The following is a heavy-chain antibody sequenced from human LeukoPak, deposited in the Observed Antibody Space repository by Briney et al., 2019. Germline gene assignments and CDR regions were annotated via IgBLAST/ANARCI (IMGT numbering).Heavy chain of an antibody. D-gene: IGHD3-3*01. J-gene: IGHJ4*02. V-gene: IGHV5-51*01. CDR1: GYSFSTYW. Sequence: GESLKISCKGSGYSFSTYWIGWVRQMPGKGLEWMGIIYPGDSDSRYSPSFQGQVTISADKSISTAYLQWSSLKASDTAMYYCARRYYDLWSGYYSSCYFDYWGQGTLVTVSS. CDR3: ARRYYDLWSGYYSSCYFDY. CDR2: IYPGDSDS.